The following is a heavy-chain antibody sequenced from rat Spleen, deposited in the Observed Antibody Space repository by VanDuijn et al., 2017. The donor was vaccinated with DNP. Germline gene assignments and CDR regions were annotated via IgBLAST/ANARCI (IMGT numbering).Heavy chain of an antibody. D-gene: IGHD1-12*03. V-gene: IGHV5-25*01. Sequence: EVQLVESGGGLVQPGRSLKLSCAASGFTFSNYDMAWVRQAPTKGLEWVASISPSGGSTYYRDSVKGRFTVSRDNAKSSLYLQMGSLRSEDTATYYCARHYYDGSPLFDYWGQGVMVTVSS. CDR2: ISPSGGST. CDR1: GFTFSNYD. J-gene: IGHJ2*01. CDR3: ARHYYDGSPLFDY.